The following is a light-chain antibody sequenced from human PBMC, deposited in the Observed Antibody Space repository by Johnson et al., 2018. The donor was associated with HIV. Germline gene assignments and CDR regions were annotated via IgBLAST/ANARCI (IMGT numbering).Light chain of an antibody. V-gene: IGLV1-51*01. CDR3: GTWDSSLSAGV. CDR1: SSNIGNNY. Sequence: QSILTQPPSVSAAPGQKVTISCSGTSSNIGNNYVSWYQQLPGLAPKLLIYDNNKRPSGIPDRFSGSKSGTSATLAITGLQTGDEADYYCGTWDSSLSAGVFGTGTKVTVL. J-gene: IGLJ1*01. CDR2: DNN.